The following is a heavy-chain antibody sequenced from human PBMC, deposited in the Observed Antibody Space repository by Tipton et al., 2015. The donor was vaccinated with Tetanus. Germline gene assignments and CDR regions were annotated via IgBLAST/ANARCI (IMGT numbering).Heavy chain of an antibody. D-gene: IGHD3/OR15-3a*01. CDR2: ISPFNENV. CDR3: ARGGGLGPHEYFEH. CDR1: GYTFTHYG. Sequence: QLVQSGAEVKKPGASVKVSCKASGYTFTHYGVNWVRQAPGLGLEWMGWISPFNENVNYAEKFKGRLTMATDRSTATVYMDLRSLRSDDTAIYYCARGGGLGPHEYFEHWGQGTLVTVSS. J-gene: IGHJ5*02. V-gene: IGHV1-18*01.